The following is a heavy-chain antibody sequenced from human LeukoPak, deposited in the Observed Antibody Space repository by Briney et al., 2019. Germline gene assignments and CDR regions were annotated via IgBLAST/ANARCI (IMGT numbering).Heavy chain of an antibody. D-gene: IGHD5-12*01. Sequence: GESLRLSCVASGFIFSSYGMSWVRQAPGKGLEWVSSIGGSGGSTYYADSVKGRFTISRDNSKNTQYLQMNSLRGEDTAVYYCAKGYSGYDPFHSWGQGTLVTVSS. CDR3: AKGYSGYDPFHS. CDR1: GFIFSSYG. J-gene: IGHJ5*02. V-gene: IGHV3-23*01. CDR2: IGGSGGST.